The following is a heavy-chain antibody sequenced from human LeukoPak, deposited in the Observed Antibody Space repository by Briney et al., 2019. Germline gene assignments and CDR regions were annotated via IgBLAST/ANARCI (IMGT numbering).Heavy chain of an antibody. Sequence: GGSLRLSCAASGFTFCSYAMSWGPQAPGKRLEWGSATSGSGGSTYSADSVTGPFTISSGQSKHTLYLQMNSMRAEDTAVCCCANPGLEPPCIAGDYWGQGTMVTVSS. D-gene: IGHD6-13*01. CDR3: ANPGLEPPCIAGDY. V-gene: IGHV3-23*01. J-gene: IGHJ4*02. CDR1: GFTFCSYA. CDR2: TSGSGGST.